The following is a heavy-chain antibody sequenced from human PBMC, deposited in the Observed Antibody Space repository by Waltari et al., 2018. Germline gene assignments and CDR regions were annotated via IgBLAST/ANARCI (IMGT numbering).Heavy chain of an antibody. Sequence: EVQLVESGGGLVKPGGSLRLSCAASGFTFSSYSMNWVRQAPGKGLEWVSSISSSSSYIYYADSVKGRFTISRDNAKNSLYLQMNSLRAEDTAVYYCARVVGVRGHCDYWGQGTLVTVSS. V-gene: IGHV3-21*01. CDR1: GFTFSSYS. D-gene: IGHD3-10*01. J-gene: IGHJ4*02. CDR3: ARVVGVRGHCDY. CDR2: ISSSSSYI.